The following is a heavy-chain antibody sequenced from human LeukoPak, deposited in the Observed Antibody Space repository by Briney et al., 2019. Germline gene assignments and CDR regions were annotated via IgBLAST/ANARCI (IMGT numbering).Heavy chain of an antibody. CDR1: GYTPTGYY. V-gene: IGHV1-2*02. D-gene: IGHD3-22*01. Sequence: GSAKVSSKASGYTPTGYYIHSGPHAPEQRLECMAWINLKSGGTNSAQKLQGRVTMTRDTSISTAYMELSRLRSDDTAVYYCARHYYDTSSRTHDAFDIWGQGTMVTVSS. CDR2: INLKSGGT. J-gene: IGHJ3*02. CDR3: ARHYYDTSSRTHDAFDI.